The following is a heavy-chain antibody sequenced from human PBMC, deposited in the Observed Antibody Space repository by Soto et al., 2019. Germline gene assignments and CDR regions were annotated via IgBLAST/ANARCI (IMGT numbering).Heavy chain of an antibody. CDR1: GCSISSGGYY. J-gene: IGHJ5*02. CDR3: ARVAEYYDILTGYPLGVWFDP. D-gene: IGHD3-9*01. V-gene: IGHV4-31*03. CDR2: IYYSGST. Sequence: PSETLSLTCTFSGCSISSGGYYLSWVRQHPGKGLEWIGYIYYSGSTYYNPSLKSRVTISVDTSKNQFSLKLSSVTAADTAVYYCARVAEYYDILTGYPLGVWFDPWGQGTLVTVSS.